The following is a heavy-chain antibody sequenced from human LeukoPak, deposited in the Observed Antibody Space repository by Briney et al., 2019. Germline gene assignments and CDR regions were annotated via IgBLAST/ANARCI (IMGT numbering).Heavy chain of an antibody. D-gene: IGHD4-17*01. CDR3: AKSTFMTTVTTGSFDY. Sequence: GGSLRLSCAASGFTFSSCAMRWVRQAPGKGLEWVSASTGSGDSTYYADSVKGRFNISRDNSKNSLYLQMNSLRAEDTAVYYCAKSTFMTTVTTGSFDYWGQGALVTVSS. CDR1: GFTFSSCA. J-gene: IGHJ4*02. V-gene: IGHV3-23*01. CDR2: STGSGDST.